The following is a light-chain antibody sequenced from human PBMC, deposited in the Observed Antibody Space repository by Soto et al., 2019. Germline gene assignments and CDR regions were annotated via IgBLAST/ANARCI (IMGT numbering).Light chain of an antibody. CDR2: DVS. CDR1: SSDVGGYNY. Sequence: QSVLTQPRSVSGSPGQSVTNSCTGTSSDVGGYNYVSWYQQHPGKAPKLMIYDVSQRPSGVPDRFSGSKSGNTASLTISGLQSEDEADYYCCSYAGSYTYVFGTGTKVTV. V-gene: IGLV2-11*01. J-gene: IGLJ1*01. CDR3: CSYAGSYTYV.